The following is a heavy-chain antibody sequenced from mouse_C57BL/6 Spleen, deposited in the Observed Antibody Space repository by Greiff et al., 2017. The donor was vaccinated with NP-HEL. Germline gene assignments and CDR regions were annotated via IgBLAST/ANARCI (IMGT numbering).Heavy chain of an antibody. D-gene: IGHD1-1*01. Sequence: VQLKESGAELARPGASVKLSCKASGYTFTSYGISWVKQRTGQGLEWIGEIYPRSGNTYYNEKFKGKATLTADKSSSTAYMELRSLTSEDSAVYFCARRGSSSHFDYWGQGTTLTVSS. CDR1: GYTFTSYG. CDR3: ARRGSSSHFDY. J-gene: IGHJ2*01. V-gene: IGHV1-81*01. CDR2: IYPRSGNT.